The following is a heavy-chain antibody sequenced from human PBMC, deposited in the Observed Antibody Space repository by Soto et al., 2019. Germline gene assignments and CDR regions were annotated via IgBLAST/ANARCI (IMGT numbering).Heavy chain of an antibody. D-gene: IGHD3-22*01. CDR3: AKDRFCYSSGYCEFDY. CDR1: GFTFSSYA. Sequence: EVQLLESGGGLVQPGGSLRLSCAASGFTFSSYAMSWVRQAPGKGLEWFSASSGSGGSTYYADSVKGRFTISRDNSKNTLYLQMNSLRAEDTAVYYCAKDRFCYSSGYCEFDYWGQGTLVTVSS. CDR2: SSGSGGST. J-gene: IGHJ4*02. V-gene: IGHV3-23*01.